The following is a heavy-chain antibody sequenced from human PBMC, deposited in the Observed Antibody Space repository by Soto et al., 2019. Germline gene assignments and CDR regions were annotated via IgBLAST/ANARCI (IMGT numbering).Heavy chain of an antibody. CDR3: AREVLQYSGYDRVDFDYYGMDV. V-gene: IGHV4-34*01. D-gene: IGHD5-12*01. CDR2: INHSGST. J-gene: IGHJ6*02. CDR1: FSGYY. Sequence: FSGYYWSWIRQPPGKGLEWIGEINHSGSTNYNPSLKSRVTISVDTSKNQFSLKLSSVTAADTAVYYCAREVLQYSGYDRVDFDYYGMDVWGQGTTVTVSS.